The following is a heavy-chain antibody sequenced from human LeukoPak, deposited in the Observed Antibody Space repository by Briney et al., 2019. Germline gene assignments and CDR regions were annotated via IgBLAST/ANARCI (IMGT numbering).Heavy chain of an antibody. V-gene: IGHV4-30-4*08. Sequence: PSETLSLTCTVSGGSISSGDYYWSWIRQPPGKGLEWIGYIYYSGSPYYNPSLKSRVTVSVDTSKNQFSLKLSSVTAADTAVYYCARAPFDYYDSSGYYDLDYWGQGTLVTVSS. D-gene: IGHD3-22*01. J-gene: IGHJ4*02. CDR2: IYYSGSP. CDR3: ARAPFDYYDSSGYYDLDY. CDR1: GGSISSGDYY.